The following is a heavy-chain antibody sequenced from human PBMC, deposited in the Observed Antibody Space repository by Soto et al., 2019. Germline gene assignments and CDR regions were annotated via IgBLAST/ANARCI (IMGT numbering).Heavy chain of an antibody. D-gene: IGHD3-16*01. CDR3: ARDKVWGGFDI. V-gene: IGHV1-18*01. J-gene: IGHJ3*02. Sequence: SXKVSCKSSGYSXNNYNFCLVRQATGQGLEWLGWISGYNGNTKYAQKLQGRVTLTTESFTSTAYMELRSLRSDDTAVYYCARDKVWGGFDIWGQGTMGTVSS. CDR1: GYSXNNYN. CDR2: ISGYNGNT.